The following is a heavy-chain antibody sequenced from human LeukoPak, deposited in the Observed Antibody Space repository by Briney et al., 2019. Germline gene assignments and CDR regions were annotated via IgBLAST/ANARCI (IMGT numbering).Heavy chain of an antibody. V-gene: IGHV3-66*01. Sequence: PGGSLRLSCAASGFTVSSNYMSWVRQAPGKGLEWVSVIYSGGNTYYADSVKGRFTISRDYSKNTLYLQMNSLRAEDTAVYYCARCTTMVSYYYYYMDVWGKGTTVTISS. D-gene: IGHD5-18*01. CDR1: GFTVSSNY. J-gene: IGHJ6*03. CDR2: IYSGGNT. CDR3: ARCTTMVSYYYYYMDV.